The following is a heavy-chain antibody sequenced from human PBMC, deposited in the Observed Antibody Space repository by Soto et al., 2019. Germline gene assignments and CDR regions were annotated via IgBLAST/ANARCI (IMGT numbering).Heavy chain of an antibody. V-gene: IGHV4-4*07. CDR3: ARESNNWLQTEVLDG. CDR1: VDSITTYY. CDR2: IDTSGNT. D-gene: IGHD1-1*01. J-gene: IGHJ6*02. Sequence: SETLSLTCTVSVDSITTYYWSWIRQPAGKVLEWIGRIDTSGNTNYNPSLKSRVTMSVDTSKKQFSLKLTSVTAADTAVYYCARESNNWLQTEVLDGPGQGTTVTV.